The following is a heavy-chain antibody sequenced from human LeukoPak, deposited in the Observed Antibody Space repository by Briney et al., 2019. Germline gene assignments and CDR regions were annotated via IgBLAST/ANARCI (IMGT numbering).Heavy chain of an antibody. CDR1: GGTFSSYA. Sequence: ASVKVSCKASGGTFSSYAISWVRQAPGQGLEWMGGIIPIFGTANYAQKFQGRVTITADESTSTAYMELSSLRSEDTAVYYCARARGDDILTGYHYWGQGTLVTVSS. J-gene: IGHJ4*02. CDR3: ARARGDDILTGYHY. CDR2: IIPIFGTA. V-gene: IGHV1-69*13. D-gene: IGHD3-9*01.